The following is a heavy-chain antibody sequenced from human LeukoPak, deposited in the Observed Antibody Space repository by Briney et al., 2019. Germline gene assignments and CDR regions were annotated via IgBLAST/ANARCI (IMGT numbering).Heavy chain of an antibody. J-gene: IGHJ4*02. CDR1: GFTFSSYA. V-gene: IGHV3-23*01. D-gene: IGHD2-8*01. CDR2: ISGSGGST. Sequence: GGSLRLSCAASGFTFSSYAMSWVRQAPAPGLELVSVISGSGGSTYYADSVKGRFTISIDNSKNTLYLQMNSLRAEDTAVYYCAKGIVVMVYAKLDYWGQGTLVTVSS. CDR3: AKGIVVMVYAKLDY.